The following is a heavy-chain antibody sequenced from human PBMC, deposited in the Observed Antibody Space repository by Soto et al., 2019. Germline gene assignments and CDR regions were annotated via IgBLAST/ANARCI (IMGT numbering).Heavy chain of an antibody. CDR2: IKTNTAGGTT. Sequence: EVQLVESGGGFIYPGGSLRLSCAASGLTISNAWMNWVRQAPGKGLEWVGRIKTNTAGGTTDYAAAVKGRFTVSRDDSKNTLHLQMHSLKSEDTAVYYCTTGSVEGVWGQGTTVTVSS. J-gene: IGHJ6*02. V-gene: IGHV3-15*07. D-gene: IGHD2-15*01. CDR1: GLTISNAW. CDR3: TTGSVEGV.